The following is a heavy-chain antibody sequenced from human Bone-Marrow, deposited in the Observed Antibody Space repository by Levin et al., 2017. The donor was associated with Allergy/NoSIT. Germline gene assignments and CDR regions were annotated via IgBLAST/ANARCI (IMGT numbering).Heavy chain of an antibody. CDR2: IYYSGST. CDR3: ARHSVRYFDWFTRYYYYYYMDV. CDR1: GGSISSSSYY. V-gene: IGHV4-39*01. Sequence: SQTLSLTCTVSGGSISSSSYYWGWIRQPPGKGLEWIGSIYYSGSTYYNPSLKSRVTISVDTSKNQFSLKLSSVTAADTAVYYCARHSVRYFDWFTRYYYYYYMDVWGKGTTVTVSS. J-gene: IGHJ6*03. D-gene: IGHD3-9*01.